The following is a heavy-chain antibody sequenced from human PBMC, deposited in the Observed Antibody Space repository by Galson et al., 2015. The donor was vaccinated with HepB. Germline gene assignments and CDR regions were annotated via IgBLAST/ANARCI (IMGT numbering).Heavy chain of an antibody. CDR3: ARDKVGVTGY. D-gene: IGHD1-26*01. J-gene: IGHJ4*02. V-gene: IGHV3-23*01. Sequence: VRQAPGKGLEWVSTISGSGGSTYYADSVKGRFTISRDNSKNTLYLQMNSLRAEDTAVYYCARDKVGVTGYWGQGTLVTVSS. CDR2: ISGSGGST.